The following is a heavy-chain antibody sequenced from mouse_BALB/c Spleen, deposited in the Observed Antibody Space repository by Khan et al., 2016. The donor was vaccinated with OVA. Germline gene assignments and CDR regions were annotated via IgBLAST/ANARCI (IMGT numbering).Heavy chain of an antibody. Sequence: QIQLVQSGPELVKPGASVKISCKASGYTFTDNYINWVKQKPGQGLEWIGWIYPGSGKTKYNEKFKGKATLTVDTSSSTAYMQLSSLTSEDTAVXFCARGGYYSNSLFDYWGQGTTLTVSS. J-gene: IGHJ2*01. CDR3: ARGGYYSNSLFDY. CDR2: IYPGSGKT. D-gene: IGHD1-1*01. V-gene: IGHV1-84*02. CDR1: GYTFTDNY.